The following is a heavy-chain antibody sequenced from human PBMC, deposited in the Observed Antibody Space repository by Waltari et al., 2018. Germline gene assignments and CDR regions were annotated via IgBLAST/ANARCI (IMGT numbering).Heavy chain of an antibody. CDR1: GGSLGDYI. D-gene: IGHD3-3*01. J-gene: IGHJ6*01. CDR2: VSHGGTA. CDR3: ARGRNYDSTLGRNDSSHSGLDV. Sequence: QVLFQQWGAGLLKPSETLSLTCDISGGSLGDYIWTWIRQPPGKGLEWLGQVSHGGTARSNPSVKSRVTLSLDTSQRHFSLRLQSVTAADTAVYYCARGRNYDSTLGRNDSSHSGLDVWGQGSAVTVSS. V-gene: IGHV4-34*02.